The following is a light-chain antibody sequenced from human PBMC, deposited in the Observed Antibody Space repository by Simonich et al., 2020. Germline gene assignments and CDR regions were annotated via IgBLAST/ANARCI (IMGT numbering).Light chain of an antibody. CDR3: AAWDDSLSGYWV. J-gene: IGLJ3*02. CDR1: SSNIVSNY. Sequence: QSVLTQPPSASGTPGQRVTISCSGSSSNIVSNYVYWYQQLPGTAPKLLIYRNNQLPSGVPDRFSGSKSGTSASLAISGLRSEDEADYYCAAWDDSLSGYWVFGGGTKLTGL. CDR2: RNN. V-gene: IGLV1-47*01.